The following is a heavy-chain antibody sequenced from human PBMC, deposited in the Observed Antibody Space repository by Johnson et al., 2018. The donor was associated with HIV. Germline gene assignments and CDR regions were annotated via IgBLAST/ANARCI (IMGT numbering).Heavy chain of an antibody. D-gene: IGHD3-10*01. V-gene: IGHV3-66*01. CDR3: ARDFSVRAFDI. J-gene: IGHJ3*02. Sequence: VQLVESGGGLVKPGGSLRLSCAASGFTFSDYYMSWVRQAPGKGLEWVSVIYSGGSTYYADSVKGRFTISRDNSKNTLYLQMNSLRAEDTAVYYCARDFSVRAFDIWGQGTMVTVSS. CDR2: IYSGGST. CDR1: GFTFSDYY.